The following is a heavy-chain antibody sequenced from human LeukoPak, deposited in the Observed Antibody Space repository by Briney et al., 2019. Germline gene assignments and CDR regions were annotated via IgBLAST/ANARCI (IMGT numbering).Heavy chain of an antibody. D-gene: IGHD6-13*01. V-gene: IGHV3-23*01. J-gene: IGHJ4*02. CDR1: GFTFSSYA. CDR2: ITGSGGST. Sequence: GGSLRLSCAASGFTFSSYAMYWVRQAPGKGLEWVSAITGSGGSTYYADSVKGRFTISRDNPKNTLYLQMNSLRAEDTAVYFCASAGSHSYFDSWGPGTLVTVSS. CDR3: ASAGSHSYFDS.